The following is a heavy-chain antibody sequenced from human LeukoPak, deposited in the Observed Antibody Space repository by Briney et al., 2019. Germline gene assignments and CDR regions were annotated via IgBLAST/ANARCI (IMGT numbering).Heavy chain of an antibody. Sequence: SETLSLTCTVSGGSVSSDSYYWRWSRQPPGRGREWIGYIYYTGSTNYNPSLKSRVTISVDMSKNQFSLKLTSVTAADTAVYSCATKGPRRGYFDYWGQGTLVAVSS. J-gene: IGHJ4*02. V-gene: IGHV4-61*01. CDR3: ATKGPRRGYFDY. CDR1: GGSVSSDSYY. CDR2: IYYTGST.